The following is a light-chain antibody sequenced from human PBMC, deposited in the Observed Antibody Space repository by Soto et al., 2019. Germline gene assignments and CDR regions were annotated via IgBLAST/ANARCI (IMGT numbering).Light chain of an antibody. Sequence: QSVLTQPPSASGSPGQSVTISCTGTSTDVGAYNYVSWYQQHPGKAHKLMIYEVTKRPSGVPDRFSGSKSGNTASLTVSGLQTEDEADYYCGSHAGNSNLVFGGGTKLTVL. V-gene: IGLV2-8*01. CDR3: GSHAGNSNLV. CDR2: EVT. CDR1: STDVGAYNY. J-gene: IGLJ3*02.